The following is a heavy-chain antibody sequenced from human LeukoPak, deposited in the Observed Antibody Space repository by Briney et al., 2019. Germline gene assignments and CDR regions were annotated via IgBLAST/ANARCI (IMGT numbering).Heavy chain of an antibody. D-gene: IGHD6-6*01. CDR2: IYYSGST. CDR3: ASSEYSSSSPDY. V-gene: IGHV4-59*01. CDR1: GGSISSYY. J-gene: IGHJ4*02. Sequence: PSETLSLTCTVSGGSISSYYWSWLRQLPGKGLEWIGYIYYSGSTNYNPSLKSRVTISVDTSKNQFSLKLSSVTAADTAVYYCASSEYSSSSPDYWGQGTLVTVSS.